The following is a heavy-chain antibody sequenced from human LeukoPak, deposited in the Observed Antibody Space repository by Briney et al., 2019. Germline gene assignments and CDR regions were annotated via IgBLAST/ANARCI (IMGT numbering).Heavy chain of an antibody. Sequence: ASVKVSCKASGYTFTSYGISWVRQAPGQGLEWMGWISAYNGNTNYAQKLQGRVTMTRDTSISTAYMELSRLRSDDTAVYYCASVDTMHWGQGTLVTVSS. CDR3: ASVDTMH. D-gene: IGHD5-18*01. CDR1: GYTFTSYG. CDR2: ISAYNGNT. V-gene: IGHV1-18*01. J-gene: IGHJ4*02.